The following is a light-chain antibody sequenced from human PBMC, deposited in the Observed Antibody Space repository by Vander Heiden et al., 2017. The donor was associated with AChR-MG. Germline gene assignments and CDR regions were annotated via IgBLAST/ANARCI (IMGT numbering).Light chain of an antibody. J-gene: IGLJ2*01. CDR2: DVS. Sequence: QSALTPPASVSGSPGQSITISCTGTSSDVGGYNYVSWYQQHPGKAPKLMIYDVSKRPSGVSNRFSGSKSGNTASLTISGLQAEDEADYYCSSYTSSSTLEVFGGGTKLTVL. CDR3: SSYTSSSTLEV. CDR1: SSDVGGYNY. V-gene: IGLV2-14*01.